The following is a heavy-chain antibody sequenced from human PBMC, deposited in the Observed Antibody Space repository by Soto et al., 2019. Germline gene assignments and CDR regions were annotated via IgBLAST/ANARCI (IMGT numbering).Heavy chain of an antibody. J-gene: IGHJ5*02. CDR1: GFTFSSYS. CDR2: ISSSSSYI. D-gene: IGHD4-17*01. Sequence: EVQLVESGGGLVKPGGPLRLSCAASGFTFSSYSMNWVRQAPGKGLEWVSSISSSSSYIYYADSVKGRFTISRDNAKNSLYLQMNSLRAEDTAVYYCARAYLRWDNWLDPWGQGTLVTVSS. CDR3: ARAYLRWDNWLDP. V-gene: IGHV3-21*01.